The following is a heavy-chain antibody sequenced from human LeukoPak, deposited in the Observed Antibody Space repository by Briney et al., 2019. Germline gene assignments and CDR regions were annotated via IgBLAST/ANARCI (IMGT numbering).Heavy chain of an antibody. V-gene: IGHV4-61*02. J-gene: IGHJ3*02. CDR3: ARDSTYYYDSSGYAFDI. CDR2: IYTSGST. D-gene: IGHD3-22*01. CDR1: GGSISSGSYY. Sequence: SETLSLTCTVSGGSISSGSYYCSWIRQPAGKGLEWIGRIYTSGSTNYNPSLKSRVTISVDTSKNQFSLKLSSVTAADTAVYYCARDSTYYYDSSGYAFDIWGQGTMVTVSS.